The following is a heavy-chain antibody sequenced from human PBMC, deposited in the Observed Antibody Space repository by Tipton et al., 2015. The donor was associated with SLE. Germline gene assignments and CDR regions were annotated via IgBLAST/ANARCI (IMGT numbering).Heavy chain of an antibody. J-gene: IGHJ5*02. Sequence: LRLSCTVSGGSISSSSYYWGWIRQPPGKGLEWIGSIYYSGSTYYNPSLKSRVTISVDTSKNQFSLKLSSVTAADTAVYYCARQWVPLGRNWFDPWGQGTLVTVSS. CDR1: GGSISSSSYY. CDR3: ARQWVPLGRNWFDP. V-gene: IGHV4-39*01. CDR2: IYYSGST. D-gene: IGHD7-27*01.